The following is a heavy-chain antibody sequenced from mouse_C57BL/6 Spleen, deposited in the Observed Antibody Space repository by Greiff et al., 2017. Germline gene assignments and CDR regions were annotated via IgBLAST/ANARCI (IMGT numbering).Heavy chain of an antibody. V-gene: IGHV1-26*01. CDR2: INPNNGGT. J-gene: IGHJ2*01. CDR3: VTGTLFDY. CDR1: GYTFTDYY. D-gene: IGHD4-1*01. Sequence: VQLQQSGPELVKPGASVKISCKASGYTFTDYYMNWVKQSHGKSLEWIGDINPNNGGTSYNQKFKSKATLTVDKSSSTAYMELRSLTSEDSAVYYCVTGTLFDYWGQGTTLTVSS.